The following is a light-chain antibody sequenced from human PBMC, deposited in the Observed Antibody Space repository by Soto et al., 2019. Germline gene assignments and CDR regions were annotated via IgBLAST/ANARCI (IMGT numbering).Light chain of an antibody. Sequence: EIVLTQSPATLSLSPGERATLSCRASQSISRYLAWYQQKPGQAPRLLIYDASNRATAIPARFSGSGSGTDFTLTISSLEPEDFAFYYCQRRTNWPITFGQGTRLEI. J-gene: IGKJ5*01. V-gene: IGKV3-11*01. CDR1: QSISRY. CDR2: DAS. CDR3: QRRTNWPIT.